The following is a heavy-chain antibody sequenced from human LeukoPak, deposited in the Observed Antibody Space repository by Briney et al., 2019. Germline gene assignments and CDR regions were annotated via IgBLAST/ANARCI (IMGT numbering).Heavy chain of an antibody. CDR1: GFTFSRYS. D-gene: IGHD5-24*01. Sequence: PGGSLRLSCAASGFTFSRYSMNWVRQAPGKGLEWVSYISDSGNTIHYADSVKGRFTISGDNAKNSLFLQMNSLRVEDTSVFYCARDQGGYNYGRGYFDYWGRGTLVTVSS. J-gene: IGHJ4*02. V-gene: IGHV3-48*01. CDR3: ARDQGGYNYGRGYFDY. CDR2: ISDSGNTI.